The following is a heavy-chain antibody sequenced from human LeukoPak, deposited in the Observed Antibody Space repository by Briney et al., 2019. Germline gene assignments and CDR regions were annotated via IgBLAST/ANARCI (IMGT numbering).Heavy chain of an antibody. V-gene: IGHV4-39*01. Sequence: SETLSLTCTVSGGSISSSSYYWGWIRQPSGKRLEWIGTIYYSGRTYYNPSLKSRVTISVDTSKNQFSLKLSSVTAADTAVYYCPRRDCYDSSGYFGHWGQGTLVTVSS. D-gene: IGHD3-22*01. CDR3: PRRDCYDSSGYFGH. CDR2: IYYSGRT. J-gene: IGHJ4*02. CDR1: GGSISSSSYY.